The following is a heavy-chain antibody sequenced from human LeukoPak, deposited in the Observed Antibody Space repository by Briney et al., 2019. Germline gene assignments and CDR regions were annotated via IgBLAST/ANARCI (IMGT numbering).Heavy chain of an antibody. D-gene: IGHD1-7*01. J-gene: IGHJ4*02. CDR2: ISGSGGST. CDR1: GFTFSSYA. CDR3: AKGPGWNSYYFDY. V-gene: IGHV3-23*01. Sequence: GGSLRLSCAASGFTFSSYAMSWVRQAPGEGLEWVSAISGSGGSTYYADSVKGRFTISRDNSKNTLYLQMNSLRAEDTAVYYCAKGPGWNSYYFDYWGQGTLVTVSS.